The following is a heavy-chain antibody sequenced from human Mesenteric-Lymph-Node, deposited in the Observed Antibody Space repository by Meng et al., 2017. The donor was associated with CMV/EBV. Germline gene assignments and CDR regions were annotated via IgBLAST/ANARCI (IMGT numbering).Heavy chain of an antibody. Sequence: GGSLRLSCAASGFTFSSYSMNWVGQAPGKGLEWVSSISSSSSYIYYADSVKGRFTISRDNAKNSLYLQMNSLRAEDTAVYYCASLTTVVTPFDYWGQGTLVTVSS. CDR3: ASLTTVVTPFDY. J-gene: IGHJ4*02. CDR1: GFTFSSYS. D-gene: IGHD4-23*01. CDR2: ISSSSSYI. V-gene: IGHV3-21*01.